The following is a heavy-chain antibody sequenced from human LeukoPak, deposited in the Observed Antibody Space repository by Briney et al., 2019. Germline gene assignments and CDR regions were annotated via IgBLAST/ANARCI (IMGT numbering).Heavy chain of an antibody. CDR2: INTNTGNP. Sequence: ASVKVSCKASGYTFTGYYIHWVRQAPGQGLEWMGWINTNTGNPTYAQGFTGRFVFSLDTSVSTAYLQISSLKAEDTAVYYCARSYYDSSGYYYADRFDYWGQGALVTVSS. CDR3: ARSYYDSSGYYYADRFDY. V-gene: IGHV7-4-1*02. J-gene: IGHJ4*02. CDR1: GYTFTGYY. D-gene: IGHD3-22*01.